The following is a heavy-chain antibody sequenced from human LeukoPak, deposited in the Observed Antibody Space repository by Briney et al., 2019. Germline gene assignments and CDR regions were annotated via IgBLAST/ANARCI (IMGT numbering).Heavy chain of an antibody. CDR3: ARGGRAGATGHGGFDY. V-gene: IGHV3-53*01. Sequence: GGSLRLSCAASGFTVSSNYMSWVRKAPGKGLEWVSVIYSGGSTYYADSAKGGFTISRDNSKNTLYLQMNSLRAEDTDVYDCARGGRAGATGHGGFDYWGQGTLVTVSS. CDR2: IYSGGST. CDR1: GFTVSSNY. D-gene: IGHD1-1*01. J-gene: IGHJ4*02.